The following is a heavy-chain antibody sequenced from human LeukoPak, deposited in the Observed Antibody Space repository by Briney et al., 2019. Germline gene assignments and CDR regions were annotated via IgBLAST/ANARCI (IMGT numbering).Heavy chain of an antibody. CDR2: IHYSGST. J-gene: IGHJ4*02. V-gene: IGHV4-30-4*01. D-gene: IGHD6-19*01. CDR3: ARSAYSSGWGFDY. Sequence: SETLSLTCTVSGGSISSGDYYWSWIRQPPGKGLEWIGYIHYSGSTYYNPSLKSRVTMSVDTSKNQFSLKLSSVTAADAAVYYCARSAYSSGWGFDYWGQGTLVTVSS. CDR1: GGSISSGDYY.